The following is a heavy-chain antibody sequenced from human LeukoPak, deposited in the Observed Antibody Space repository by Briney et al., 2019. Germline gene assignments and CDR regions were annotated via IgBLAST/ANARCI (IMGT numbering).Heavy chain of an antibody. J-gene: IGHJ3*02. D-gene: IGHD2-2*01. V-gene: IGHV4-38-2*02. CDR3: ARAGCTSTSCPRRGAFDI. CDR2: IHHSGST. Sequence: PSETLSLTCTVSGYSISGGYYWGWIRPPPGKGLEWIGSIHHSGSTNYNPSLTSRVTISVDTSKSQFSLKLTSVTAADTAVYYCARAGCTSTSCPRRGAFDIWGQGTMVTVSS. CDR1: GYSISGGYY.